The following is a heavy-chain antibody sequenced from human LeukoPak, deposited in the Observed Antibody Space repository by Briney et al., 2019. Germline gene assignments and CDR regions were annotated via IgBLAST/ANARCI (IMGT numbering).Heavy chain of an antibody. J-gene: IGHJ4*02. D-gene: IGHD2-2*01. Sequence: SETLSLTCTVSGGSVSSGSYYWSWIRQPPGKGLEWIGYIYYSGSTNYNPSLKSRVTISVDTSKNQFSLKLSSVTAADTAVYYCASRRRYCSSTSCSDYWGQGTLVTVSS. CDR3: ASRRRYCSSTSCSDY. V-gene: IGHV4-61*01. CDR2: IYYSGST. CDR1: GGSVSSGSYY.